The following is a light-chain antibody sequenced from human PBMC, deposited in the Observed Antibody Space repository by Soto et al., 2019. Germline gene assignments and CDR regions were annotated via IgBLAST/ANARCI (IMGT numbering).Light chain of an antibody. J-gene: IGLJ1*01. CDR1: SSDVGGYKY. CDR2: AVN. Sequence: QSALTQPPSASGSPGQSVTISCTGSSSDVGGYKYVSWYQQYPGKAPKLMIYAVNKWPSGVPDRFSGSKSGNTASLTVSGLQAEDEADYYCSSYAGSNNYVFGTGPKVTVL. CDR3: SSYAGSNNYV. V-gene: IGLV2-8*01.